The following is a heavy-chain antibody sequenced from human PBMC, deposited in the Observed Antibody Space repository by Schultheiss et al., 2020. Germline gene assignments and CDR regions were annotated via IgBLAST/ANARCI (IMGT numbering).Heavy chain of an antibody. V-gene: IGHV3-72*01. CDR1: GFTFTSYA. CDR2: TRNKANSYTT. D-gene: IGHD3-10*01. Sequence: GGSLRLSCAASGFTFTSYAVNWVRQAPGKGLEWVGRTRNKANSYTTEYAASVKGRFTISRDDSKISLYLQMNSLKTEDTAVYYCTTADYYATGAFDIWGQGTMVTVSS. CDR3: TTADYYATGAFDI. J-gene: IGHJ3*02.